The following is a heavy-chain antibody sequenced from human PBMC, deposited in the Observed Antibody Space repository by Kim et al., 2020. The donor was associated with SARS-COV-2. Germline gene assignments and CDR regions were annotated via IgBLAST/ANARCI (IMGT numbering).Heavy chain of an antibody. V-gene: IGHV5-10-1*01. CDR1: GFSFTGHW. CDR3: ARQYRDGYTYYFDY. D-gene: IGHD5-12*01. J-gene: IGHJ4*02. CDR2: IDPSESYT. Sequence: GESLKISCAVSGFSFTGHWITWVRRLPGKGLEWMARIDPSESYTNYNPSFQGHVVLSADKFISTAYLQWSSLKASDTAIYFCARQYRDGYTYYFDYWGQG.